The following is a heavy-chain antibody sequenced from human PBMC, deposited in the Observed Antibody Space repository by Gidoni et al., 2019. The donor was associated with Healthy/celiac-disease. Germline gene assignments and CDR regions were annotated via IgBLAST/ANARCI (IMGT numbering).Heavy chain of an antibody. CDR3: ARALDYYDSSGYSWYFDY. CDR1: GFTFSDYY. D-gene: IGHD3-22*01. CDR2: ISSSGNTI. J-gene: IGHJ4*02. Sequence: QVQLVESGGGLVKPGGSLRLSCAASGFTFSDYYMSWIRQAPGKGLEWVSYISSSGNTIYNADSVKGRFTISRDNAKNSLYLQMNSLRAEDTAVYYCARALDYYDSSGYSWYFDYWGQGTLVTVSS. V-gene: IGHV3-11*01.